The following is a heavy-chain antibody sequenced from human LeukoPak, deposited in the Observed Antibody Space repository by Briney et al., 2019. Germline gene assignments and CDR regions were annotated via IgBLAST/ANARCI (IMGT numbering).Heavy chain of an antibody. D-gene: IGHD3-3*02. CDR1: EFTFSAYA. CDR3: SNSHFRDR. V-gene: IGHV3-23*01. J-gene: IGHJ4*02. CDR2: ISENGAKT. Sequence: ASSLRFSCAASEFTFSAYAMNWDRQAPGKRLEWVSSISENGAKTYYVDSVKGRFTISRDNSKSTLYLQMNGLRAEDTAVYYCSNSHFRDRWGKGTLVTVSS.